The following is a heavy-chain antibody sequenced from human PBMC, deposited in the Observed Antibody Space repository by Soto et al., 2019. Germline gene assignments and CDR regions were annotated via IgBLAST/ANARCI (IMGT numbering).Heavy chain of an antibody. J-gene: IGHJ4*02. D-gene: IGHD2-2*01. V-gene: IGHV5-51*01. CDR2: IYPGDSDT. CDR3: ARHEGPAAIPFDY. CDR1: GYSFTSYW. Sequence: GESLKISCKGSGYSFTSYWIGWVRQMPGKGMEWMRIIYPGDSDTRYSPSFQGQVTISADKSISTAYLQWSSLKASDTAMYYCARHEGPAAIPFDYWGQGTLVTVSS.